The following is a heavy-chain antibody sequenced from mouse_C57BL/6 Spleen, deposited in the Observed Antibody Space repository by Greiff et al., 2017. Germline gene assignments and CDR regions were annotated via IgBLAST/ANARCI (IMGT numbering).Heavy chain of an antibody. CDR2: ISDGGSYT. CDR1: GFTFSSYA. D-gene: IGHD1-2*01. J-gene: IGHJ3*01. Sequence: EVNVVESGGGLVKPGGSLKLSCAASGFTFSSYAMSWVRQTPEKRLEWVATISDGGSYTYYPDNVKGRFTISRDNAKNNLYLQMSHLKSEDTAMYYCAREGRPFAYWGQGTLVTVSA. V-gene: IGHV5-4*01. CDR3: AREGRPFAY.